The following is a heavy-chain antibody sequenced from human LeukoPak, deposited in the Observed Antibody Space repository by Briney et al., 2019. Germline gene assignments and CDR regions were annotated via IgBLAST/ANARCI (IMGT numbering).Heavy chain of an antibody. J-gene: IGHJ4*02. CDR2: IYSGGST. CDR3: YSMIVVEIRVIDDY. Sequence: GGSLRLSCAVSGFTVSSNYMSWVRQAPGKGLEWVSVIYSGGSTYYADSVRGRFTISRDNSKNTLYLQMNSLRAEDTAVYYCYSMIVVEIRVIDDYWGQGTLVTVSS. V-gene: IGHV3-66*01. CDR1: GFTVSSNY. D-gene: IGHD3-22*01.